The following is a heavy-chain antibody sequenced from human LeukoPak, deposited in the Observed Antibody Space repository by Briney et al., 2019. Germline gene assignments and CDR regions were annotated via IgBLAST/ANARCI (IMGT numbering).Heavy chain of an antibody. D-gene: IGHD6-19*01. Sequence: RGSLRLSCAASGFKFKTYGLHWVRPAPGEGLEWVEVIYYGGNHKYYGDSVKGRFTVSRDVSENMLYLQMNSLRADDTAVYYCARGGLATVFGAIDVWGQGTMVTVSS. CDR3: ARGGLATVFGAIDV. CDR2: IYYGGNHK. J-gene: IGHJ3*01. V-gene: IGHV3-33*01. CDR1: GFKFKTYG.